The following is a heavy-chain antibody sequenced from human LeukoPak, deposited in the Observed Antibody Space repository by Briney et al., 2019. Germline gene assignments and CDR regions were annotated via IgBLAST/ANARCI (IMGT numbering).Heavy chain of an antibody. CDR3: ARDLWNYGSNWFDP. J-gene: IGHJ5*02. CDR1: GYTFTGYY. V-gene: IGHV1-2*02. CDR2: INPNSGGT. D-gene: IGHD1-7*01. Sequence: ASVKVSCKASGYTFTGYYMHWVRQAPGQGLEWMGWINPNSGGTNYAQKFQGRVTMTRDTSISTAYMELSRLRSDDTAVYYCARDLWNYGSNWFDPWGQGTLVTVSS.